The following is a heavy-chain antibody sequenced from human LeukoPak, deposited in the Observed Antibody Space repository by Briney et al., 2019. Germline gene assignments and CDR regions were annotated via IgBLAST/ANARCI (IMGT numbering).Heavy chain of an antibody. Sequence: AAVTVSCKASGYTFTSYYLHWVGQAPGQGREWMGMIHLTFGDTTYAQNFQGRVTMTRDMSPRTVYMALSSLRSEDTAVYYCARYGFSSVWQGGWHAFDIWGQGTTVTVSS. D-gene: IGHD6-25*01. CDR2: IHLTFGDT. V-gene: IGHV1-46*01. CDR1: GYTFTSYY. CDR3: ARYGFSSVWQGGWHAFDI. J-gene: IGHJ3*02.